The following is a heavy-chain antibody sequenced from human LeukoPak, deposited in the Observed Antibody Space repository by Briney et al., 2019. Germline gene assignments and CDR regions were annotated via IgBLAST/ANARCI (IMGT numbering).Heavy chain of an antibody. V-gene: IGHV3-48*01. CDR3: ARGLRVTAMGD. J-gene: IGHJ4*02. D-gene: IGHD5-18*01. Sequence: GGSLRLSCAASGFTSSSYSMNWVRQAPGKGLEWVSYISSSSSTIYYADSVKGRFTISRDNAKNSLYLQMNSLRAEDTAVYYCARGLRVTAMGDWDQGTLVTVSS. CDR2: ISSSSSTI. CDR1: GFTSSSYS.